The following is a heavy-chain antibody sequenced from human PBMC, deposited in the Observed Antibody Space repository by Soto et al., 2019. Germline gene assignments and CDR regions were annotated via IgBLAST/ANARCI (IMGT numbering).Heavy chain of an antibody. J-gene: IGHJ4*02. CDR2: IYYSGTT. Sequence: PSETLSLTCTVSGDSVTSGNYYWSWIRQPPGKGLEWIGYIYYSGTTNYNPSLKSRVTMSVDTSKNQFSLKLTSVTGADTAVYHCARGSSGYDGLDFWGQGTLVT. CDR3: ARGSSGYDGLDF. D-gene: IGHD5-12*01. CDR1: GDSVTSGNYY. V-gene: IGHV4-61*01.